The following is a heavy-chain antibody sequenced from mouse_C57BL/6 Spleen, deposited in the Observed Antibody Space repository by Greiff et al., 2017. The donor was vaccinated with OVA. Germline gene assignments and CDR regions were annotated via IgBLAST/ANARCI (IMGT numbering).Heavy chain of an antibody. D-gene: IGHD2-10*02. CDR1: GFSLTSYG. CDR2: IGRGGST. CDR3: AKTGGMVTYYFDY. Sequence: QVQLQQSGPGLVQPSQSLSITCTVSGFSLTSYGVHWVRQSPGKGLEWLGVIGRGGSTDYNAAFMSRLSITKDNSKSQVFFKMHSLQADDTAIDYCAKTGGMVTYYFDYWGQGTTLTVSS. J-gene: IGHJ2*01. V-gene: IGHV2-5*01.